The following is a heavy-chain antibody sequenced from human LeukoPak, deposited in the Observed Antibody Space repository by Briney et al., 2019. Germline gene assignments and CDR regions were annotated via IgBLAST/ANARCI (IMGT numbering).Heavy chain of an antibody. J-gene: IGHJ4*02. CDR3: AKAPLSYDSSGPFDY. V-gene: IGHV3-23*01. CDR2: ISGNGVST. D-gene: IGHD3-22*01. CDR1: RFTFSSYA. Sequence: GGSLRLSCATSRFTFSSYAMSWVRQAPGKGLEWVSAISGNGVSTYYADSVKGRFTISRDNSKNTLYLQMNSLRAEDTAVYYCAKAPLSYDSSGPFDYWGQGTLVTVSS.